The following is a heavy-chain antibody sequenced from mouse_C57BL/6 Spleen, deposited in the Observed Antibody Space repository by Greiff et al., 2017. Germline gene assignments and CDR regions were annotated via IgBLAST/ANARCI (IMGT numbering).Heavy chain of an antibody. J-gene: IGHJ2*01. V-gene: IGHV5-17*01. CDR2: ISSGSSTI. CDR1: GFTFSDYG. CDR3: ARQGGTSSYYFDY. Sequence: EVKLVDSGGGLVKPGGSLKLSCAASGFTFSDYGMHWVRQAPEKGLEWVAYISSGSSTIYYADTVKGRFTISRDNAKNTLFLQMTSLRSEDTAMYYCARQGGTSSYYFDYWGQGTTLTVSS. D-gene: IGHD4-1*01.